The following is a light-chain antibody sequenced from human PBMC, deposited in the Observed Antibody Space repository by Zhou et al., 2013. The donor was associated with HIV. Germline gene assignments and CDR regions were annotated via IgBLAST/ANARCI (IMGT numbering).Light chain of an antibody. CDR3: QQRSDWPGLT. J-gene: IGKJ4*01. Sequence: EIVLTQSPGTLSLSPGERATLSCRASQSVSSTYLAWYQQRPGQAPRLLIYDAFNRATGIPARFSGRGSGTDFTLTISSLEPEDFAIYYCQQRSDWPGLTFGGGTRIEIK. CDR1: QSVSSTY. V-gene: IGKV3-11*01. CDR2: DAF.